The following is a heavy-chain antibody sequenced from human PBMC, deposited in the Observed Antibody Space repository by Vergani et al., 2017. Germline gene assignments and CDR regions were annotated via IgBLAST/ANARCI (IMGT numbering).Heavy chain of an antibody. J-gene: IGHJ4*02. Sequence: EVQLLESGGGLVQPGGSLRLSCAASGFTFSSYAMSWVRQAPGKGLEWVSAISGSGGSTYYADSVKGRFTISRGNSKNTLYLQMNSLRAEDTAVYYCAKDWRSGSYFTPWVDYWGQGTLVTVSS. CDR2: ISGSGGST. V-gene: IGHV3-23*01. CDR3: AKDWRSGSYFTPWVDY. D-gene: IGHD1-26*01. CDR1: GFTFSSYA.